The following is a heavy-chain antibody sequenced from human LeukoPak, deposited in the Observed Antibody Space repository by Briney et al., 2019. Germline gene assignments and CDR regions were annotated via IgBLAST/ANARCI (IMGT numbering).Heavy chain of an antibody. CDR3: ARDQQYQRPAGWFDP. J-gene: IGHJ5*02. Sequence: SETLSLTCTVSGGSISSNNYYWGWIRQPPGKGLEWIGSISYSGSTYYNPSLKSRVSISVDTSKNQFSLKLSSVTAADTAVYSCARDQQYQRPAGWFDPWGQGTLVTVSS. D-gene: IGHD2-2*01. V-gene: IGHV4-39*02. CDR1: GGSISSNNYY. CDR2: ISYSGST.